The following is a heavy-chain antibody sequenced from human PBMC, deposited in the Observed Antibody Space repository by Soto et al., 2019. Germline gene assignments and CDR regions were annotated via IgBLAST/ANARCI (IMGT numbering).Heavy chain of an antibody. CDR2: IFPGSGGT. J-gene: IGHJ4*02. CDR1: GYTFTTYF. D-gene: IGHD6-25*01. CDR3: AREWQRGTDY. V-gene: IGHV1-2*02. Sequence: QVQLVQSGAEVVKPGASVKVSCKASGYTFTTYFLHWVRQAPGQGLEWLGWIFPGSGGTHYAQKFQGRVTMTRDTSINTAYMELSRLTSDDTGVYYCAREWQRGTDYWGQGALITVSS.